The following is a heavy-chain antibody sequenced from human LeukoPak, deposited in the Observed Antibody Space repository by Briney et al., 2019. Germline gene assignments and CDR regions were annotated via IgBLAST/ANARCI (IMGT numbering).Heavy chain of an antibody. J-gene: IGHJ4*02. CDR2: ISSSGSTI. D-gene: IGHD3-3*01. V-gene: IGHV3-11*01. CDR1: GFTFSDYY. Sequence: GGSLRLSCAASGFTFSDYYMSWIRQAPGKGLEWVSYISSSGSTIYYADSVKGRFTISRDNAKNSLYLQMNSLRAEDTAVYYCARCNGSPCGEWLLYQLGVPPKLDYWGQGTLVTVSS. CDR3: ARCNGSPCGEWLLYQLGVPPKLDY.